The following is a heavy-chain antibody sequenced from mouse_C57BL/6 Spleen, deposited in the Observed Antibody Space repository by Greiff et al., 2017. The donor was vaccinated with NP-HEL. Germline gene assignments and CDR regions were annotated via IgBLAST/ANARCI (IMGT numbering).Heavy chain of an antibody. Sequence: QVQLQQSGPELVKPGASVKISCKASGYAFSSSWMNWVKQRPGKGLEWIGRIYPGDGDTNYNGKFKGKATLTADKSSSTAYMQLSSLTSEDSAVYFCARLSYGSSYWYFDVWGTGTTVTVSS. CDR1: GYAFSSSW. CDR2: IYPGDGDT. CDR3: ARLSYGSSYWYFDV. V-gene: IGHV1-82*01. J-gene: IGHJ1*03. D-gene: IGHD1-1*01.